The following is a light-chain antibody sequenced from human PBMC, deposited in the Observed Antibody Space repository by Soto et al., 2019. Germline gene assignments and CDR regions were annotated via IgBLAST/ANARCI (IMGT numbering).Light chain of an antibody. J-gene: IGLJ2*01. Sequence: QSALTQPASVSGSPGQSITISCTGTSSDVGGYNYVSWCQQHPGQAPKLMIYDVSNRPSGVSNRFSGSKSGNTASLTISGLQAEDEDDYYCSSYTSSSTYVVFGGGTKLTVL. CDR3: SSYTSSSTYVV. CDR2: DVS. V-gene: IGLV2-14*01. CDR1: SSDVGGYNY.